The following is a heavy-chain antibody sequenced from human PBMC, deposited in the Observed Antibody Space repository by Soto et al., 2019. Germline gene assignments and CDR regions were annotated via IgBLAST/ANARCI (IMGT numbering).Heavy chain of an antibody. J-gene: IGHJ4*02. V-gene: IGHV3-23*01. CDR3: AKVFRSGSYYGDN. D-gene: IGHD1-26*01. Sequence: ESGGGLVQPGGSLRLSCAASGFTFSTYAMSWVRQTPGKGLQWVSLISDSGGNTYYADSVKGRFTISRDNSKNTLYLQMNSLRAEDTAVYYCAKVFRSGSYYGDNWGQGILVTVSS. CDR1: GFTFSTYA. CDR2: ISDSGGNT.